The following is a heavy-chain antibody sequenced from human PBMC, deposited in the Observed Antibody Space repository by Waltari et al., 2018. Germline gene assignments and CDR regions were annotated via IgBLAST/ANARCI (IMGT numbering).Heavy chain of an antibody. CDR2: IYHSVST. CDR1: GYSISSGYY. V-gene: IGHV4-38-2*02. Sequence: QVQLQESGPGLVKPSETLSLTCTVSGYSISSGYYWGWIRQPQGKGLEWIGSIYHSVSTYYSPSLKIRVTISVDTSNNQFSLKLSSVTAADTAVYYCARITGTTLDAFDIWGQGTMVTVSS. CDR3: ARITGTTLDAFDI. J-gene: IGHJ3*02. D-gene: IGHD1-7*01.